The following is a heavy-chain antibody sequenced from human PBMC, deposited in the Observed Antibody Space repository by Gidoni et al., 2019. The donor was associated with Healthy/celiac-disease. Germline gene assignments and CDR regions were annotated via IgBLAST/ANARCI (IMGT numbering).Heavy chain of an antibody. D-gene: IGHD2-2*01. CDR2: ISAYNGNT. CDR3: ARTIVVVPAATPAGYYGMDV. V-gene: IGHV1-18*01. CDR1: CYTFTSYG. J-gene: IGHJ6*02. Sequence: QVQLVQSGAEVKKPGASVTVSCKASCYTFTSYGISWVRQAPGQGLEWMGWISAYNGNTNYAQKLQGRVTMTTDTATSTAYMELRSLRSDDTAVYYCARTIVVVPAATPAGYYGMDVWGQGTTVTVSS.